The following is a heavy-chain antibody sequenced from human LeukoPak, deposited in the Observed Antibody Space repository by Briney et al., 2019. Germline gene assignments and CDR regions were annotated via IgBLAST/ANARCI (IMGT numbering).Heavy chain of an antibody. V-gene: IGHV3-23*01. CDR3: AKISWDGRGTFF. CDR2: IRDGGGDT. J-gene: IGHJ4*02. Sequence: PGGSLRLSCAASGVTFSTYSMSWVRQAPGKGLEWVSAIRDGGGDTYYADSVKGRFTISRDNTKDTLSLQMNSLRAGDTAVYYCAKISWDGRGTFFGGQGTLVTVSS. CDR1: GVTFSTYS. D-gene: IGHD1-1*01.